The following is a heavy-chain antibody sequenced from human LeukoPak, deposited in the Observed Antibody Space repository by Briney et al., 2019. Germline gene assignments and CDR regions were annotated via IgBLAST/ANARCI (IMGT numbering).Heavy chain of an antibody. Sequence: ASVKVSCRTSGYTFVAYYVHWVRQAPGQGLEWMGWINPNSGDTNYAQKFQGRVTMTRDTSISTAYMELSRLGSDDTAVYYCARGIGYDASGLNWFDSWGQGNLVIVSS. J-gene: IGHJ5*01. V-gene: IGHV1-2*02. CDR3: ARGIGYDASGLNWFDS. D-gene: IGHD3-22*01. CDR2: INPNSGDT. CDR1: GYTFVAYY.